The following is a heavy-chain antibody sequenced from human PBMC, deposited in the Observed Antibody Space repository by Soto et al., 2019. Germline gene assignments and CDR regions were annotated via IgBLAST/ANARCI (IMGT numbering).Heavy chain of an antibody. CDR1: GGTFSSYT. CDR3: ARDPNEYSISSGAFDI. J-gene: IGHJ3*02. Sequence: QVQLVQSGAEVKKPGSSVKVSCKASGGTFSSYTISWVRQAPGQGLEWMGRIIPILGIPNYAQKFQCRFTITADKSTSTAYMELSSLRSEDTAVYYCARDPNEYSISSGAFDIWGQGTMVTVSS. V-gene: IGHV1-69*08. CDR2: IIPILGIP. D-gene: IGHD6-6*01.